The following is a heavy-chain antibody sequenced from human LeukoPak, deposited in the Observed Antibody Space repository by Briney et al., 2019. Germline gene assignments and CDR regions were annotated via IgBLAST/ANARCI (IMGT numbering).Heavy chain of an antibody. J-gene: IGHJ6*02. CDR2: ISSSGSTI. Sequence: GGSLRLSCAASGFTFSDYYMSWIRQAPGKGLEWVSYISSSGSTIYYADSVKGRFTISRDNAKNSLYLQMNSLRAEDTAVYYCAKGSGYYDYVWEGMDVWGQGTTVTVSS. D-gene: IGHD3-16*01. V-gene: IGHV3-11*04. CDR1: GFTFSDYY. CDR3: AKGSGYYDYVWEGMDV.